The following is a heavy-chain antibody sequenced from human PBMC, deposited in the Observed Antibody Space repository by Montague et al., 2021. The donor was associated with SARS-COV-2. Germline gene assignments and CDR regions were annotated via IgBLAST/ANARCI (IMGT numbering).Heavy chain of an antibody. Sequence: CAISGDSVCVVGPARSSDRHSPSRHLRRHLISYYRLKWYNDYAVSVKSRITINPDTSKNQISLQLNSVTPEDTAVYYCARTSSSSDYWGQGTLVTVSS. CDR1: GDSVCVVGPA. J-gene: IGHJ4*02. CDR2: SYYRLKWYN. V-gene: IGHV6-1*01. CDR3: ARTSSSSDY.